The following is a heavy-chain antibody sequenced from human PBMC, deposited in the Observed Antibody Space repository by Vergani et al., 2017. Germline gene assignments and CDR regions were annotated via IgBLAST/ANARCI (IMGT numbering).Heavy chain of an antibody. CDR1: GFSFPGYA. D-gene: IGHD1-26*01. CDR3: ARDRESGSYNWFDP. CDR2: IKQDGSEK. J-gene: IGHJ5*02. Sequence: EVQLLESGGGLVQPGGSLRLSCEASGFSFPGYAMSWVRQAPGKGLEWVANIKQDGSEKYYVDSVKGRFTISRDNAKNSLYLQMNSLRAEDTAVYYCARDRESGSYNWFDPWGQGTLVTVSS. V-gene: IGHV3-7*01.